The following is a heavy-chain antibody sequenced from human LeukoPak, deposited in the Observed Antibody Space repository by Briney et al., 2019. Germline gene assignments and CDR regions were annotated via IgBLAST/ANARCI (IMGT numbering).Heavy chain of an antibody. CDR3: ARAGLDCSGGSCYGGLDY. CDR1: GGSISSKNW. D-gene: IGHD2-15*01. J-gene: IGHJ4*02. V-gene: IGHV4-4*02. CDR2: IYHSGST. Sequence: SETLSLTCAVSGGSISSKNWWSWVRQPPGKGLEWIGEIYHSGSTNNNPSLKSRVTISVDKSKNQFSLNLRSVTAADTAVYYCARAGLDCSGGSCYGGLDYWGRGALVTVSS.